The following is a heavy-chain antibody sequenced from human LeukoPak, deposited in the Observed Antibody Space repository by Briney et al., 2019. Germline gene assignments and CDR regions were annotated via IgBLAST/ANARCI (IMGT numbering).Heavy chain of an antibody. V-gene: IGHV4-39*07. CDR2: IYYTGGT. D-gene: IGHD2-8*01. Sequence: SETLSLTCTVSGGSISSSSYYWGWIRQPPGKGLEWIGNIYYTGGTNYNPSLKSRLSISVDTSKNQFSLKLTSVTAADTAVYYCARVVSNGDRAAFDIWGQGTMVTVSS. CDR1: GGSISSSSYY. CDR3: ARVVSNGDRAAFDI. J-gene: IGHJ3*02.